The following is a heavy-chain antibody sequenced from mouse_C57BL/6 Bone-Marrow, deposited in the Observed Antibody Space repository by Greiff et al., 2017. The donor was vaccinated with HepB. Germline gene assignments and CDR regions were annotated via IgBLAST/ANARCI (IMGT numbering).Heavy chain of an antibody. CDR1: GFTFSDFY. CDR2: SRNKANDYTT. CDR3: ARDAAYYGSYWYFDV. J-gene: IGHJ1*03. V-gene: IGHV7-1*01. D-gene: IGHD1-1*01. Sequence: EVKLVESGGGLVQSGRSLRLSCATSGFTFSDFYMEWVRQAPGKGLEWIAASRNKANDYTTEYSASVKGRFIVSRDTSQSILYLQMNALRAEDTAIYYCARDAAYYGSYWYFDVWGTGTTVTVSS.